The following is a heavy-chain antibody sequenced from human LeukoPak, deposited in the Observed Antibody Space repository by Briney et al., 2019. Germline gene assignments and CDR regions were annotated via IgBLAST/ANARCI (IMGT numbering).Heavy chain of an antibody. CDR3: VSPRGFSYGYFDY. D-gene: IGHD5-18*01. V-gene: IGHV4-39*01. CDR1: GGSISSSSAY. J-gene: IGHJ4*02. CDR2: IYYSKNT. Sequence: SETLSLTCTVSGGSISSSSAYWGWIRQPPGKGLEWIGSIYYSKNTYYNPSLKSRVTISADTSKNQFSLTLGSLSATDTAVYYCVSPRGFSYGYFDYWGQGTLVTVSS.